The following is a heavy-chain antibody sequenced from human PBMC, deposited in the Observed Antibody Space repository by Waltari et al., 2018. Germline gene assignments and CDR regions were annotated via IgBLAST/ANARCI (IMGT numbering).Heavy chain of an antibody. CDR3: ARRYPYDFWSGSEWYFDL. CDR2: INHSGST. CDR1: GGSFSGYY. D-gene: IGHD3-3*01. J-gene: IGHJ2*01. Sequence: QVQLQQWGAGLLKPSETLSLTCAVYGGSFSGYYWSWIRQPPGEGLEWIGEINHSGSTNYNPSLKSRVTISVDTSKNQFSLKLSSVTAADTAVYYCARRYPYDFWSGSEWYFDLWGRGTLVTVSS. V-gene: IGHV4-34*01.